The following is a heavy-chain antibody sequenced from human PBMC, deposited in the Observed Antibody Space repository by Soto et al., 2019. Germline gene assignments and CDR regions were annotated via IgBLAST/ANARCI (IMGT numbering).Heavy chain of an antibody. J-gene: IGHJ5*02. CDR1: GYTFTIYY. V-gene: IGHV1-46*01. Sequence: ASVNGSFKGCGYTFTIYYRHWFRQAPGQGLELMGIINPSGGSTSYAQKFQGRVTMTRDTSTSTVYMELSSLRSEDTAVYYCARDSFEWLTYNWSDHWGQGTMVPVS. CDR2: INPSGGST. D-gene: IGHD3-9*01. CDR3: ARDSFEWLTYNWSDH.